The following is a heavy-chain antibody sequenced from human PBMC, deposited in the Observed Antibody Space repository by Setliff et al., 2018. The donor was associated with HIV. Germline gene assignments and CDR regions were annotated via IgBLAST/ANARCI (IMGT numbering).Heavy chain of an antibody. V-gene: IGHV1-46*01. D-gene: IGHD6-13*01. Sequence: ASVKVSCKASGHSFTTYFLHWVRQAPGQGLEWMGMINPSGGEPSYAQRFQGRVTMTRDTSTITVFMDLSSLSFEDTAADYCAVYGSPTYHFDYWGQGTPVTVSS. CDR1: GHSFTTYF. CDR3: AVYGSPTYHFDY. CDR2: INPSGGEP. J-gene: IGHJ4*02.